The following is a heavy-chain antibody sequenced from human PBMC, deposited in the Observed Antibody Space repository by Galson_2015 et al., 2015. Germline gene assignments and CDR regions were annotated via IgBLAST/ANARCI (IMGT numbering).Heavy chain of an antibody. J-gene: IGHJ6*03. D-gene: IGHD3-3*01. V-gene: IGHV5-10-1*01. CDR2: IDPSDSYT. CDR3: ASRGYDFWSGGNFYYYYMDV. Sequence: QSGAEVKKPGESLRISCKGSGYSFTSYWISWVRQMPGKGLEWMGRIDPSDSYTNYSPSSQGHVTISADKSISTAYLQWSSLKASDTAMYYCASRGYDFWSGGNFYYYYMDVWGKGTTVTVSS. CDR1: GYSFTSYW.